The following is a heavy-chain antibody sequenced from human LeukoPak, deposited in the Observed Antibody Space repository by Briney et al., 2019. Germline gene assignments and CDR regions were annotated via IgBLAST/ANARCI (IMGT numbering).Heavy chain of an antibody. V-gene: IGHV4-61*01. CDR1: GGSVSSGSYY. J-gene: IGHJ5*02. CDR3: ASSIVARSYNWFDP. CDR2: IYYSGST. Sequence: PSETLSLTCTVSGGSVSSGSYYWSRIRQPPGKGLEWIGYIYYSGSTNYNPSLKSRVTISVDTSKNQFSLKLSSVTAADTAVYYCASSIVARSYNWFDPWGQGTLVTVSS. D-gene: IGHD5-12*01.